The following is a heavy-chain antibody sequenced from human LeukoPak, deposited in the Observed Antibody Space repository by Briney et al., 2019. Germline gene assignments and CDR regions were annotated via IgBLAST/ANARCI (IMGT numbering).Heavy chain of an antibody. D-gene: IGHD1-26*01. CDR3: ASEPVGGNSLDF. CDR2: MNPNSGNT. V-gene: IGHV1-8*01. CDR1: GYTFTSYD. J-gene: IGHJ4*02. Sequence: ASVKVSCKTSGYTFTSYDVDWVRQAHGQGLEWMGWMNPNSGNTGYAQKFQGRVTMTRNNAITTAYLELSSLRSEDTAIYYCASEPVGGNSLDFWGQGTLVTVSS.